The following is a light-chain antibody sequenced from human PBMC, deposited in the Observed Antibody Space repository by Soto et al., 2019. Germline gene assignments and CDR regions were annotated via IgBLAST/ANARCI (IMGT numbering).Light chain of an antibody. Sequence: DIQMTHSPSTLSGSVGDRFTITCRASQTISSWLAWYQQKPGKAPKLLIYKASTLKSGVPSRFSGSGSGTEFTLTISSLQPEDFGTYYCQQFYNYPRTFGQGTKVDI. V-gene: IGKV1-5*03. J-gene: IGKJ1*01. CDR2: KAS. CDR3: QQFYNYPRT. CDR1: QTISSW.